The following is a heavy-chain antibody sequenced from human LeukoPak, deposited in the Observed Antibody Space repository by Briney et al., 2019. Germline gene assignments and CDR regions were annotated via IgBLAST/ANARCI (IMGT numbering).Heavy chain of an antibody. CDR2: MNPNSGNT. CDR1: GYTFTSYD. CDR3: ARYIAAAGTLVNWYFDL. D-gene: IGHD6-13*01. Sequence: GGSLRLSCAASGYTFTSYDINWVRQTTGQGLEWMGWMNPNSGNTGYAQKFQGRVTMTRNTSISTAYMELSSLRSEDTAVYYCARYIAAAGTLVNWYFDLWGRGTLVTVSS. V-gene: IGHV1-8*01. J-gene: IGHJ2*01.